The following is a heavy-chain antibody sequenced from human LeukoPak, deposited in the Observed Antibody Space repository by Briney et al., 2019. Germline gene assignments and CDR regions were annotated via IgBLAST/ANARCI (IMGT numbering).Heavy chain of an antibody. CDR2: ISYDGSNK. V-gene: IGHV3-30-3*01. D-gene: IGHD3-22*01. CDR1: GFTFSSYA. J-gene: IGHJ3*02. Sequence: PGGSLRLSCAASGFTFSSYAMHWVRQAPGKGLEWVAVISYDGSNKYYADSVKGRFTISRDNSKNTLYLQMSSLRAEDTAVYYCAELTYYYDSSGYDDAFDIWGQGTMVTVSS. CDR3: AELTYYYDSSGYDDAFDI.